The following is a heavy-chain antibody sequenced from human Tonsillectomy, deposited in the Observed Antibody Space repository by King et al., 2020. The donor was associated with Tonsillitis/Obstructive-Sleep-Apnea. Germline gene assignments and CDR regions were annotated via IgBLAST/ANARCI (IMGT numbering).Heavy chain of an antibody. CDR1: GGSIKNGGYY. D-gene: IGHD4-23*01. CDR2: IFYSGST. V-gene: IGHV4-31*03. CDR3: GGAGYGAKSRFFDL. Sequence: VQLQESGPGLVKPSETLSLTCTVSGGSIKNGGYYWAWLRQHPEKGLEWIGYIFYSGSTYYNPSLKSRVTISIDTSNNQFSLKLNSVTAADTAVYYCGGAGYGAKSRFFDLWGRGALVSVSS. J-gene: IGHJ2*01.